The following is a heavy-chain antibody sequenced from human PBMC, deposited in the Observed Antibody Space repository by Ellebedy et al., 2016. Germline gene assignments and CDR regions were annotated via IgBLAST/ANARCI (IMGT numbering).Heavy chain of an antibody. J-gene: IGHJ4*02. Sequence: GESLKISXAASGFIFKNYAMHWVRQAPGKGLEWVSYISSSGSTIYYADSVKGRFTISRDNAKNSLYLQMNSLRAEDTAVYYCASDFWSGDYWGQGTLVTVSS. CDR1: GFIFKNYA. D-gene: IGHD3-3*01. V-gene: IGHV3-11*01. CDR3: ASDFWSGDY. CDR2: ISSSGSTI.